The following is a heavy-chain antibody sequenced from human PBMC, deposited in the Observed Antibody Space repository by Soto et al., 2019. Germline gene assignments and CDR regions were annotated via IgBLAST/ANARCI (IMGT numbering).Heavy chain of an antibody. CDR3: ARGAPPRYFDWLLPATDYGMDV. CDR1: GGSISSGDYY. Sequence: NPSETLSLTCTVSGGSISSGDYYWSWIRQPPGKGLEWIGYIYYSGSTYYNPSLKSRVTISVDTSKNQFSLKLSSVTAADTAVYYCARGAPPRYFDWLLPATDYGMDVWGQGTTVTVSS. J-gene: IGHJ6*02. CDR2: IYYSGST. D-gene: IGHD3-9*01. V-gene: IGHV4-30-4*01.